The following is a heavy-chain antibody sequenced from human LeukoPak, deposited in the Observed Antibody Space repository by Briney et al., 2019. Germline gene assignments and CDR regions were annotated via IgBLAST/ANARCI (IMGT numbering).Heavy chain of an antibody. Sequence: SETLSLTCSVSGYSISSGYYWGWIRQPPGKGLEWIGSIYYSGSTNYNPSLKSRVTISVDTSKNQFSLKLSSVTAADTAVYYCARAFGYSYGYGFDYWGQGTLVTVSS. D-gene: IGHD5-18*01. CDR3: ARAFGYSYGYGFDY. V-gene: IGHV4-38-2*02. CDR1: GYSISSGYY. CDR2: IYYSGST. J-gene: IGHJ4*02.